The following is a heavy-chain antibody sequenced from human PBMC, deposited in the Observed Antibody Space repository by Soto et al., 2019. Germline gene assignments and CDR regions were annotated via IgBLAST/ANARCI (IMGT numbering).Heavy chain of an antibody. D-gene: IGHD5-18*01. CDR3: ARGSVGTAMVRYYYYGMDV. CDR2: INAGNGNT. J-gene: IGHJ6*02. Sequence: ASVKVSCTASGYTFTSYAMHWVRQAPGQRLEWMGWINAGNGNTKYSQKFQGRVTITRDTSASTAYMELSSLRSEDTAVYYCARGSVGTAMVRYYYYGMDVWGQGTTVTVS. CDR1: GYTFTSYA. V-gene: IGHV1-3*01.